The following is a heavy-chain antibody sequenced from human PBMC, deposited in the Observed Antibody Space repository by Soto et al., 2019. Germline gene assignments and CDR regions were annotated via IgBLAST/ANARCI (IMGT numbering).Heavy chain of an antibody. D-gene: IGHD2-2*01. J-gene: IGHJ4*02. CDR1: GYTFTSYG. Sequence: GASVKVSCKXSGYTFTSYGISWVRQAPGQGLEWMGWISAYNGNTNYAQKLQGRVTMTTDTSTSTAYMELRGLRSDDTAVYYCARFTWSSFYIVVPAATLFDYWGQGTLVTVSS. CDR3: ARFTWSSFYIVVPAATLFDY. V-gene: IGHV1-18*01. CDR2: ISAYNGNT.